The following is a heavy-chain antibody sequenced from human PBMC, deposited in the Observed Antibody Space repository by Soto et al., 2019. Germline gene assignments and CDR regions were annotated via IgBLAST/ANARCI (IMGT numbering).Heavy chain of an antibody. CDR3: ARDAYYYDSSGYYPLSWSYTEKYYYYGMDV. V-gene: IGHV3-48*02. CDR2: ISSSSSTI. J-gene: IGHJ6*02. CDR1: GFTFSSYS. Sequence: PGGSLRLSCAASGFTFSSYSMNWVRQAPGQGLEWVSYISSSSSTIYYADSVKGRFTISRDNAKNSLYLQMNSLRDEDTAVYYCARDAYYYDSSGYYPLSWSYTEKYYYYGMDVWGQGTTVTVSS. D-gene: IGHD3-22*01.